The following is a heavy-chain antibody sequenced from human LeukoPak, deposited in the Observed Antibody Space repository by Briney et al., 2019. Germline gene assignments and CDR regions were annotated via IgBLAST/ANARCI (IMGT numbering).Heavy chain of an antibody. CDR1: GFSVSSSY. CDR2: IHSDGST. J-gene: IGHJ4*02. D-gene: IGHD3/OR15-3a*01. CDR3: ARGTLDN. Sequence: GGSLRLSCAASGFSVSSSYINWVRQAPGKGLEWVSVIHSDGSTKCADSVKARFTISRDNSRNTVYLQMKTLRVEDTAVYYCARGTLDNWGQGTLVTVSS. V-gene: IGHV3-53*01.